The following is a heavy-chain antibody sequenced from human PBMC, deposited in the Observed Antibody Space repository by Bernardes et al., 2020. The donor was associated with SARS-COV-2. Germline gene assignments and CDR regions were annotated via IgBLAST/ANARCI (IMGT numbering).Heavy chain of an antibody. D-gene: IGHD3-22*01. CDR1: VGSISSYY. V-gene: IGHV4-59*08. CDR2: IYYSGST. J-gene: IGHJ3*02. Sequence: SETLSLTCTVSVGSISSYYWRWIRQPPGKGLEWIGYIYYSGSTNYNPSLKSRVTISVDTSKNQFSLKLSSVTAADTAVYYCARLLVTYYYDSSGYYSGAFDIWGQGTMVTVSS. CDR3: ARLLVTYYYDSSGYYSGAFDI.